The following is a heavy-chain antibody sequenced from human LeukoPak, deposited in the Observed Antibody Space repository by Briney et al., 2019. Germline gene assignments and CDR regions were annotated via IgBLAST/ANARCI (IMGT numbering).Heavy chain of an antibody. CDR1: GFTFSSYA. D-gene: IGHD3-22*01. J-gene: IGHJ4*02. CDR3: ARDPSSGLDY. Sequence: GGSLRLSCAASGFTFSSYAMTWVRQAPGKGLEWVSVIYSGGSTYYADSVKGRFTISRDNSKNTLYLQMNSLRAEDTAVYYCARDPSSGLDYWGQGTLVTVSS. CDR2: IYSGGST. V-gene: IGHV3-66*01.